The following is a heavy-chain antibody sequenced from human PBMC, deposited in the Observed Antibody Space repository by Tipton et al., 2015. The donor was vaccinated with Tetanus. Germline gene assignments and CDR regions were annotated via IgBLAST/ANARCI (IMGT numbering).Heavy chain of an antibody. J-gene: IGHJ4*02. D-gene: IGHD3-9*01. CDR2: IGGSGRTI. CDR1: GFTFSDYE. CDR3: ARDKTRYDVLTGYYPFDF. Sequence: SLRLSCAASGFTFSDYEMNWVRQAPGKGLEWVAYIGGSGRTIFYADSVEGRFTISRDNAKNSLFLQMNSLRAEDTAVYYCARDKTRYDVLTGYYPFDFWGQGTLVTVSS. V-gene: IGHV3-48*03.